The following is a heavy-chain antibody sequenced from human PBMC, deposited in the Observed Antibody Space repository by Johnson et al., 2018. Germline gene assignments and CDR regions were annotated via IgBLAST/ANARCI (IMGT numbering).Heavy chain of an antibody. CDR3: ARAGSGWASAHGY. CDR1: GGSISSSSYY. CDR2: IYYSGST. J-gene: IGHJ4*02. D-gene: IGHD6-19*01. V-gene: IGHV4-39*01. Sequence: QVQLQESGPGLVKPSETLSLTCSVSGGSISSSSYYWGWIRQPPGKGLEWIASIYYSGSTYYNPSLKSRVTISVDTSKNQFSLRLTSVTAADTAVYYWARAGSGWASAHGYWGQGSLVTVSS.